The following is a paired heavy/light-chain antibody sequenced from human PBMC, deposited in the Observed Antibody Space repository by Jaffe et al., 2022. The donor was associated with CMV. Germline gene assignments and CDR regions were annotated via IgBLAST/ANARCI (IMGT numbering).Light chain of an antibody. CDR2: DVT. CDR3: SSYAASRNVV. V-gene: IGLV2-14*03. Sequence: QSALTQPASVSGSPGQSITISCTGTSSDVGGYNSVSWYQQHPGKAPKLMIYDVTNRPSGVSNRFSASKSDNTASLTISGLQAEDEADYYCSSYAASRNVVFGGGTKLTVL. J-gene: IGLJ2*01. CDR1: SSDVGGYNS.
Heavy chain of an antibody. V-gene: IGHV3-9*01. D-gene: IGHD3-22*01. CDR1: GFTFDNYA. CDR3: AKGYYDSTGYFTTYFDF. CDR2: LSWNNAHI. J-gene: IGHJ4*02. Sequence: EVQLVASGGGLVQPGRSLRLSCVGSGFTFDNYAMHWVRQAPGKGLEWVSSLSWNNAHIGYADSVKGRFTISRDNAKNSLYLQMNSLRPEDTALYYCAKGYYDSTGYFTTYFDFWGQGTLVTVSS.